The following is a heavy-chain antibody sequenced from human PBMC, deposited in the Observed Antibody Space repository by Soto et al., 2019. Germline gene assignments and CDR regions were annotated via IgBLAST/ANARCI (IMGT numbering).Heavy chain of an antibody. D-gene: IGHD6-19*01. CDR1: GFTFSSYA. V-gene: IGHV3-30-3*01. J-gene: IGHJ4*02. Sequence: PGGSLRLSCAASGFTFSSYAMHWVRQAPGKGLEWVAVISYDGSNKYYADSVKGRFTISRDNSKTLYLQMNSLRAEDTAVYYCVRDKSPYSSGWHNRHFDYWGRGTLVTVSS. CDR2: ISYDGSNK. CDR3: VRDKSPYSSGWHNRHFDY.